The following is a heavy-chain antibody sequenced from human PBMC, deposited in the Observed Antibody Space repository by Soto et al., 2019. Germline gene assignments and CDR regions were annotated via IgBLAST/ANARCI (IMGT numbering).Heavy chain of an antibody. V-gene: IGHV3-30*18. CDR2: ISYDGRNK. Sequence: GGSLRLSCGASGFTFSSYGMHWLRQAPGKGLEWVAVISYDGRNKYYADSVKGRSTISRDNSKNTLYLQMSSLRAEDTAVYYCVKDGSSGWPYYYGLDVWGQGTTVTVSS. D-gene: IGHD6-19*01. CDR3: VKDGSSGWPYYYGLDV. J-gene: IGHJ6*02. CDR1: GFTFSSYG.